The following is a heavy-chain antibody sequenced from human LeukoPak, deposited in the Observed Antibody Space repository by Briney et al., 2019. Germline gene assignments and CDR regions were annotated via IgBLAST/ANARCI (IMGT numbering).Heavy chain of an antibody. J-gene: IGHJ3*02. CDR2: INHSGST. V-gene: IGHV4-34*01. Sequence: SETLSLTCAVYGGSFSGYYWSWIRQPPGKGLEWIGEINHSGSTNYNPSLKSRVTISVDTSKNQFSLKLSSVTAADTAVYYCASPSGSYLFYAFDIWGQGTMVTVSS. CDR1: GGSFSGYY. D-gene: IGHD1-26*01. CDR3: ASPSGSYLFYAFDI.